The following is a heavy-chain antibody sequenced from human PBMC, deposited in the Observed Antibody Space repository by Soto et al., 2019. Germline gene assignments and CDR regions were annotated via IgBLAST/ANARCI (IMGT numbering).Heavy chain of an antibody. CDR1: VYGFSCFY. Sequence: GXSVKVSCQASVYGFSCFYMHWVRQAPGQGLEWMGWINPNSGGTKSAEKFQGRVTMTRDTSISTAYMELSRLTSDDTAVYYCASAAVTGTAGLDFWGQGAQVTVSS. CDR2: INPNSGGT. J-gene: IGHJ4*02. V-gene: IGHV1-2*02. CDR3: ASAAVTGTAGLDF. D-gene: IGHD6-19*01.